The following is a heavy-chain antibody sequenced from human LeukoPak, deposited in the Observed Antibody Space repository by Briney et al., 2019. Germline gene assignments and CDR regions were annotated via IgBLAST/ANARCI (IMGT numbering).Heavy chain of an antibody. D-gene: IGHD3-22*01. CDR1: DFILSTYA. CDR2: ISGNGAHP. Sequence: GGSLRLSCTGADFILSTYAMSWVRQAPGKGLEWVSSISGNGAHPYYADSVRGRFSISRDFSRNAVFLQMSSLRVEDTATYYCAKAVDGRGYYFERGADFWGQGTMVTVSS. J-gene: IGHJ4*02. CDR3: AKAVDGRGYYFERGADF. V-gene: IGHV3-23*01.